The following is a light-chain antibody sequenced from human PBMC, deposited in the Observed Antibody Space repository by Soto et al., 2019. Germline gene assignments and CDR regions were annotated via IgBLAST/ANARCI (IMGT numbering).Light chain of an antibody. V-gene: IGKV3-11*01. CDR3: QQRSNWPPGLT. Sequence: EIVLTQSPATLSLSPGEIATLSCSASQSISTYLAWYQQKPGQAPRLLIYDVSKRAAGVPARFSGGGSGTDFPLTISSLEPEDFAVYYCQQRSNWPPGLTFGGGTKVEI. J-gene: IGKJ4*01. CDR2: DVS. CDR1: QSISTY.